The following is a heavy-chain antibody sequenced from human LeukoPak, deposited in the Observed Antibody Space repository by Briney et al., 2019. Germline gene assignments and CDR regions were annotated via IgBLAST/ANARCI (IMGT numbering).Heavy chain of an antibody. CDR2: IKTKTDGGTT. J-gene: IGHJ3*02. V-gene: IGHV3-15*01. CDR3: STRISDVLTGPPDAFDI. CDR1: GLTFSKAC. D-gene: IGHD3-9*01. Sequence: GGSLTLFCAATGLTFSKACMTWARQAPGRGLDWVGRIKTKTDGGTTEYRAPVKCKCTISRDDSKITMNVQMNSLNTEDTAEYYCSTRISDVLTGPPDAFDIWGQGTMVTVSS.